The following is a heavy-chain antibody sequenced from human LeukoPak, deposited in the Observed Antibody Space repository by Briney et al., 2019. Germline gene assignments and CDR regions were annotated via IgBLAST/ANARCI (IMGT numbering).Heavy chain of an antibody. CDR3: AKDAGPLDYYDSSGYYDY. CDR1: GFTFSSYA. J-gene: IGHJ4*02. V-gene: IGHV3-23*01. Sequence: GGSLRLSCAASGFTFSSYAMSWVRQAPGKGLEWDSAISGSGGSTYYADSVKGRFTISRDNSKNTLYLQMNSLRAEDTAVYYCAKDAGPLDYYDSSGYYDYWGQGTLVTVSS. D-gene: IGHD3-22*01. CDR2: ISGSGGST.